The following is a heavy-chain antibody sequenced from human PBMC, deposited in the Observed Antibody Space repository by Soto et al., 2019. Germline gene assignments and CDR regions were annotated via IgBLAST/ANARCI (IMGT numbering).Heavy chain of an antibody. V-gene: IGHV3-74*01. J-gene: IGHJ6*02. CDR2: INSDGSST. Sequence: PGGSLRLSCAASGFTFSAFWMHWVRQAPGRGLVWVSRINSDGSSTSYADSVKGRFTITRDNAKNTLYLQMNSLRAEDTAVYYCARAEYSSSSDGMNVWGQGTTVTVSS. CDR1: GFTFSAFW. CDR3: ARAEYSSSSDGMNV. D-gene: IGHD6-6*01.